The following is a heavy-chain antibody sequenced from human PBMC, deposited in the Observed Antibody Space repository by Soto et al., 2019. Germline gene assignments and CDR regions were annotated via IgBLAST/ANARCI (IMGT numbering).Heavy chain of an antibody. CDR2: ISGSGGST. J-gene: IGHJ4*02. D-gene: IGHD4-4*01. Sequence: PGGSLRLSCAASGFTFSSYAMSWVRQAPGKGLEWVSGISGSGGSTYYADSVKGRFTISRDNSKNTLYLQMNSLSAEDTAVYYCAKHKASSQPVTTLDYWGQGTLVTVSS. V-gene: IGHV3-23*01. CDR1: GFTFSSYA. CDR3: AKHKASSQPVTTLDY.